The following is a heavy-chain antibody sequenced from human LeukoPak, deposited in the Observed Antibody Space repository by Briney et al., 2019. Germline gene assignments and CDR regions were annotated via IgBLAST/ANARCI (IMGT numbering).Heavy chain of an antibody. CDR1: GYTFTSYY. J-gene: IGHJ3*02. V-gene: IGHV1-46*01. D-gene: IGHD3-22*01. CDR2: INPSGGST. Sequence: ASVKVSCKASGYTFTSYYMYWVRQAPGQGLEGMGIINPSGGSTSYAQKFQGRVTMTRDMSTSTVYMELSSLRSEDTAVYYCATTSGYYYDSSGSDAFDIWGQGTMVTVSS. CDR3: ATTSGYYYDSSGSDAFDI.